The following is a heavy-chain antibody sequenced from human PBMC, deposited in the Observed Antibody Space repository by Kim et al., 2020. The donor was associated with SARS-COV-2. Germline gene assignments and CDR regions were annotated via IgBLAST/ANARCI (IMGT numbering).Heavy chain of an antibody. J-gene: IGHJ4*02. CDR2: IKYGGRT. CDR3: ARQYNYVSEY. V-gene: IGHV4-39*01. Sequence: SETLSLTCTVSGGSISSSNYYWGWIRQPPGKGLEWIGSIKYGGRTYYNPSLKSRITISVDTSKNQFSLKLTSVTAADRAVYYCARQYNYVSEYWGRGTLVTVSS. CDR1: GGSISSSNYY. D-gene: IGHD3-10*02.